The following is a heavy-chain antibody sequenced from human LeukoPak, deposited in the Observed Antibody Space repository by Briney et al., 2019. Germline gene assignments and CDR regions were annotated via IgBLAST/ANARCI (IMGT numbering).Heavy chain of an antibody. CDR1: GFTFSSYA. CDR3: AKGGQYYDFWSGYYTPDLYFQH. Sequence: GGSLRLSCAASGFTFSSYAMSWVRQAPGKGLEWVSAISGSGGSTYYADSVKGRFTISRDNSKNTLYLQMNSLRAEDTAVYYCAKGGQYYDFWSGYYTPDLYFQHWGQGTLVTVSS. J-gene: IGHJ1*01. D-gene: IGHD3-3*01. CDR2: ISGSGGST. V-gene: IGHV3-23*01.